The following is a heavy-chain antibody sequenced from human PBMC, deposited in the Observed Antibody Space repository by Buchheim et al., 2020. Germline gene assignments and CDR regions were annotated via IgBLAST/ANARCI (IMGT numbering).Heavy chain of an antibody. Sequence: QLQLQESGPGLVKPSETLSLTCTVSGGSISSTIYYWGWIRQPPGKGLEWVGTIFYTGNTYYNSSLTSRVTISVDTSKNQFSLKLSSVTAADTAVYYCATHRRYPGIAVSGFDHWGQGTL. V-gene: IGHV4-39*01. CDR1: GGSISSTIYY. CDR3: ATHRRYPGIAVSGFDH. CDR2: IFYTGNT. D-gene: IGHD6-19*01. J-gene: IGHJ4*02.